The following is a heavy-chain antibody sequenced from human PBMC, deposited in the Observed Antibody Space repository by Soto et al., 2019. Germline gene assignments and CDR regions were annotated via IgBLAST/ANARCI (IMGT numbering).Heavy chain of an antibody. D-gene: IGHD6-19*01. Sequence: PSETLSLTCTVSGGSISSSSYYWGWIRQPPGKGLEWIGSIYYSGSTYYNPSLKSRVTISVDTSKNQFSLKLSSVTAADTAVYYCASSKEAVAENWFDPWGQGTLVTV. CDR2: IYYSGST. CDR1: GGSISSSSYY. V-gene: IGHV4-39*01. CDR3: ASSKEAVAENWFDP. J-gene: IGHJ5*02.